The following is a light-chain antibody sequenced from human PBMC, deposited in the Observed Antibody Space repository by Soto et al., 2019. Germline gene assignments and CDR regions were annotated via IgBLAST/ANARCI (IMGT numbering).Light chain of an antibody. CDR1: QSVSSN. Sequence: EIVMTQYPATLSVSPGERATLSCRASQSVSSNLAWYQQKPGQPPRLLISGAITRATGIPARFTGSGSGTEFTLTISSLQSEDIAVDYCQQYNDWPPITFGQGTRLE. V-gene: IGKV3-15*01. CDR2: GAI. CDR3: QQYNDWPPIT. J-gene: IGKJ5*01.